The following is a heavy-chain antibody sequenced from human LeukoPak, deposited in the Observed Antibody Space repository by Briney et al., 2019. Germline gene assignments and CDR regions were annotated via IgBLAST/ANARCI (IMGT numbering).Heavy chain of an antibody. Sequence: PGRSLRLSCAASGFTFSSYAMHWVRQAPGKGLEWVAVISYDGSNKYYADSVKGRFTISRDNSKNTLYLQMNSLRAEDTAVYYCAREVAGGSAFDIWGQGTMVTVSS. CDR3: AREVAGGSAFDI. CDR1: GFTFSSYA. V-gene: IGHV3-30-3*01. D-gene: IGHD6-19*01. CDR2: ISYDGSNK. J-gene: IGHJ3*02.